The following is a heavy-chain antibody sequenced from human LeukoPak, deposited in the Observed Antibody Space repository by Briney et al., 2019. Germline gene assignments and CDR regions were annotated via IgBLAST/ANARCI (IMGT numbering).Heavy chain of an antibody. Sequence: GGSLRLSCATSGFTFSIYEMNWVCQAPGKGLEWVSYISSSGITIHYADSVKGRFTISRDNAKNSLYLQMNSLRAEDTAVYYCARGGVHDYGDYNAVGPFDYWGQGTLVTVSS. CDR3: ARGGVHDYGDYNAVGPFDY. CDR2: ISSSGITI. V-gene: IGHV3-48*03. D-gene: IGHD4-17*01. CDR1: GFTFSIYE. J-gene: IGHJ4*02.